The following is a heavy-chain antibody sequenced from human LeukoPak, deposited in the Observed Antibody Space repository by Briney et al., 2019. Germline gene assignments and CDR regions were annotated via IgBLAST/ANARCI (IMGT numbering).Heavy chain of an antibody. CDR3: TTDYGTVLVGEAFDI. J-gene: IGHJ3*02. CDR2: IKSKTDGGST. Sequence: GGSLRLSCAASGFTFSNAWMSWVRQAPGKGLEWVGRIKSKTDGGSTDYAAPVKGRFTISRDDSKNTLYLQMNSLKTEDTAVYYCTTDYGTVLVGEAFDIWGQGTMVTVSS. D-gene: IGHD2-8*02. CDR1: GFTFSNAW. V-gene: IGHV3-15*01.